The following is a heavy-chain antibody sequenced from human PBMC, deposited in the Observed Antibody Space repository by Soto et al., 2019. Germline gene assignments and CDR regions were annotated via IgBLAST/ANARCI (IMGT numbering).Heavy chain of an antibody. V-gene: IGHV3-33*01. D-gene: IGHD6-25*01. J-gene: IGHJ4*02. CDR2: IWYDGSNR. Sequence: QVQLVESGGGVVQPGRSLRLSCAASGFTFSNYGMHWVRQAPGKGLEWVAVIWYDGSNRYYADSVKGRFTISRDNSKNTLYLQRNSLRAEDRAVYYWAREGAAAADQGGFDYGGQETLATVSS. CDR3: AREGAAAADQGGFDY. CDR1: GFTFSNYG.